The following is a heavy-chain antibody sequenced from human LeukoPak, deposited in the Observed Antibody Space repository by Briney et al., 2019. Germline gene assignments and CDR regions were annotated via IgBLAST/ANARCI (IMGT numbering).Heavy chain of an antibody. D-gene: IGHD7-27*01. Sequence: GGSLRLSCAASGFTFDDYAMHWVRQAPGKGLEWVSSISWNSGSIGYADSVKGRFTISRDNAKNSLYLQMNSLRPEDTALYYCAKVIWGHYYMDVWGKGTTVTVSS. CDR1: GFTFDDYA. CDR3: AKVIWGHYYMDV. J-gene: IGHJ6*03. V-gene: IGHV3-9*01. CDR2: ISWNSGSI.